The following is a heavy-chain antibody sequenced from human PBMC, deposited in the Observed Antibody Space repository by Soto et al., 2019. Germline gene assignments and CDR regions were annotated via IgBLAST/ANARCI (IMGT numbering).Heavy chain of an antibody. CDR1: GFTFSSYA. V-gene: IGHV3-30-3*01. Sequence: QVQLVESGGGVVQPGRSLRLSCAASGFTFSSYAMHWVRQAPGKGLEWVAVISYDGSNKYYADSVKGRFTISRDNSKNTLYLQMNSLRAEDTAVYYCARDFQGWRWFGELTPANYYYYGMDVWGQGTTVTVSS. D-gene: IGHD3-10*01. CDR3: ARDFQGWRWFGELTPANYYYYGMDV. CDR2: ISYDGSNK. J-gene: IGHJ6*02.